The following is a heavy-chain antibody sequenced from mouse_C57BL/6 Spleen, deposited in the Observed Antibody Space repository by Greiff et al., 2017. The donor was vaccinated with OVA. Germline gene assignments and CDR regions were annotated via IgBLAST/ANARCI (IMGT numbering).Heavy chain of an antibody. Sequence: VQLQQSGPELVKPGASVKMSCKASGYTFTDYNMHWVKQSHGKSLEWIGYINPNNGGTSYNQKFKGKATLTVNKSSSTAYMELRSLTSEDSAVYYCARAYYYSSSYRYYAMDYWGQGTSVTVSS. CDR1: GYTFTDYN. J-gene: IGHJ4*01. V-gene: IGHV1-22*01. CDR3: ARAYYYSSSYRYYAMDY. CDR2: INPNNGGT. D-gene: IGHD1-1*01.